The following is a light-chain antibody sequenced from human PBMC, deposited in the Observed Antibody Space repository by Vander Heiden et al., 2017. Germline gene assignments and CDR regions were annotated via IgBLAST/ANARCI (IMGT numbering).Light chain of an antibody. CDR3: QQYYSYFLT. CDR2: AAS. V-gene: IGKV1-8*01. Sequence: AIRMTQPPSSFSASTGDRVTITCRASQGISSYLAWYQQKPGKAPKLLIYAASTLQSGVPSRFSGSGSGTDFTLTISCLQTEDFATYYCQQYYSYFLTFGGGTKVEIK. J-gene: IGKJ4*01. CDR1: QGISSY.